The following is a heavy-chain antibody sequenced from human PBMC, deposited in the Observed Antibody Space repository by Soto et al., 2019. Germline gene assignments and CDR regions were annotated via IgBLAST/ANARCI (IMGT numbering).Heavy chain of an antibody. Sequence: SETLSLTCTVSGGSISSGDYYWSWIRQPPGKGLEWIGYIYYSGSTYYNPSLKSRVTISVDTSKNQFSLKLSSVTAADTAVYYCARDLAAGTLMDVWGQGTTVTVSS. CDR1: GGSISSGDYY. CDR2: IYYSGST. D-gene: IGHD6-13*01. V-gene: IGHV4-30-4*01. CDR3: ARDLAAGTLMDV. J-gene: IGHJ6*02.